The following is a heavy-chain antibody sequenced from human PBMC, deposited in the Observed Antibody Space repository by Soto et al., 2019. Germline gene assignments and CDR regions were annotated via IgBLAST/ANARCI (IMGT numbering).Heavy chain of an antibody. V-gene: IGHV1-18*01. CDR3: ARGWYNTGRHLNEY. J-gene: IGHJ4*02. CDR1: GYTFTSYG. D-gene: IGHD6-19*01. CDR2: ISVNNGNM. Sequence: QVQLVQSGAEVKKPGASVKVPCKASGYTFTSYGITWVRQAPGQGLEGMGWISVNNGNMNYAQKFQGRITLTTDTSTSTAYMELRGLRSDDTAVYYCARGWYNTGRHLNEYWGQGTLVTVSS.